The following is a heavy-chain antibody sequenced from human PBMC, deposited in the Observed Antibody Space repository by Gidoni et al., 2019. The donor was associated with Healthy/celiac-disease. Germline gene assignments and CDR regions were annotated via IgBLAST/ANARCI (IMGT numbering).Heavy chain of an antibody. Sequence: QVQLVQSGAEVKKPGASVRVSCKVSGYTLTEFCMHWVRQAPGKGLEWMGGFDPEDGETIYAQKFQGRVTMTEDTSTDTAYMELSSLRSEDTAVYYCATKGDNWNDFDYWGQGTLVTVSS. CDR2: FDPEDGET. CDR1: GYTLTEFC. V-gene: IGHV1-24*01. D-gene: IGHD1-1*01. CDR3: ATKGDNWNDFDY. J-gene: IGHJ4*02.